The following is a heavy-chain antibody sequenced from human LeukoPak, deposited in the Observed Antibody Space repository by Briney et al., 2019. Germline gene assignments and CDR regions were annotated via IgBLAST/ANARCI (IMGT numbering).Heavy chain of an antibody. D-gene: IGHD3-16*01. CDR3: ARDWDTFADMYDSDAFDI. CDR2: IYHSGST. Sequence: SETLSLTCTVSGYSISSGYYWGWIRQPPGKGLEWIGSIYHSGSTYYNPSLKSRVTISVDTSKNQFSLKLSSVTAADTAVYYCARDWDTFADMYDSDAFDIWGQGTMVTVSS. J-gene: IGHJ3*02. V-gene: IGHV4-38-2*02. CDR1: GYSISSGYY.